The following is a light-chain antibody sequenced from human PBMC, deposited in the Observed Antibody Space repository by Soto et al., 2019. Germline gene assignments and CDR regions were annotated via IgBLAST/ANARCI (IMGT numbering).Light chain of an antibody. CDR1: QSISSW. CDR3: QQLDSNTWT. CDR2: DAS. J-gene: IGKJ1*01. Sequence: GDRGTITCRASQSISSWLAWYQQKQGKAPKLLIYDASSLESGVPSRFSGSGSGTECTLTINSLQQDDGSTYYGQQLDSNTWTFCQGTKVDIK. V-gene: IGKV1-5*01.